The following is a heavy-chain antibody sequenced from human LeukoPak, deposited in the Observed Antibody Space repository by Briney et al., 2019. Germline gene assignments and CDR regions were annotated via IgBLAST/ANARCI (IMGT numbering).Heavy chain of an antibody. CDR2: ISISGDTT. Sequence: GGSLRLSCGASGFTFSSHAMTWVRQAPGKGLEWVSAISISGDTTYYADAVKGRFTISRDNTKNTVYLQMNSLRAEDTAVYYCANEIRPNDYWGQGTLVTVSS. V-gene: IGHV3-23*01. CDR1: GFTFSSHA. J-gene: IGHJ4*02. D-gene: IGHD4-17*01. CDR3: ANEIRPNDY.